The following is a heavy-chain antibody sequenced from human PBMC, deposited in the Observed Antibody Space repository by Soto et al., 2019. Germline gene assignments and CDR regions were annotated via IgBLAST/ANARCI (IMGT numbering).Heavy chain of an antibody. CDR1: GFTFSSYA. V-gene: IGHV3-23*01. CDR3: AGDWYEDY. J-gene: IGHJ4*02. Sequence: EVQLLESGGGLIQPGGSLRLSCAASGFTFSSYAMTWVRQAPGKGLEWVSVISSGGNTYYADSVKGRFTISRDNSKNMAYLQMDSLRADDTAVYYCAGDWYEDYWGQGTLVTVSS. CDR2: ISSGGNT. D-gene: IGHD6-13*01.